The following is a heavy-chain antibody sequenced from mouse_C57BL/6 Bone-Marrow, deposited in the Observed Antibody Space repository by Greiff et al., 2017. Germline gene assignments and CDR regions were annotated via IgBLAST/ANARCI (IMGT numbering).Heavy chain of an antibody. J-gene: IGHJ3*01. CDR1: GFTFTDYY. D-gene: IGHD3-3*01. CDR2: ISNKANGYNT. Sequence: EVMLVESGGGLVKPGGSLRLSCATSGFTFTDYYMSWVRQPPGKALEWFGFISNKANGYNTEYSASVKGRFTISRDNSQSILYLQMNTLRAEDSATYYCASGSRAWFAYWDQGTLVTVSA. V-gene: IGHV7-3*02. CDR3: ASGSRAWFAY.